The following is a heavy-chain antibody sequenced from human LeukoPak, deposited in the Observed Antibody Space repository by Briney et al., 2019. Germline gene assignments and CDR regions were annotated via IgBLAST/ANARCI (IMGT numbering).Heavy chain of an antibody. J-gene: IGHJ6*03. V-gene: IGHV3-48*03. CDR1: GFTFSSYE. D-gene: IGHD1-14*01. CDR3: ARGGQPPHHPRYYYYYYMDV. Sequence: GGSLRLSCAASGFTFSSYEMNWVRQTPGKGLEWLSYISSSGGTIYYADSVKGRFTISRDNAKSSLYLQMNGLRAEDTAVYYCARGGQPPHHPRYYYYYYMDVWGKGTTVTVSS. CDR2: ISSSGGTI.